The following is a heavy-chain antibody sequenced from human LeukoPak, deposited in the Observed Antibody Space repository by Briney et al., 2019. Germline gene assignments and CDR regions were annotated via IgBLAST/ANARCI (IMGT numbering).Heavy chain of an antibody. CDR3: ARWVATTRDCFDY. CDR1: GGSISSSSYY. Sequence: SETLSLTCTVSGGSISSSSYYWGWIRQPPGKGLEWIGSIYYSGSTYYNPSLKSRVTISVDTSKNQFSLKLSSVTAADTAVYYCARWVATTRDCFDYWGQGTLVTVSS. V-gene: IGHV4-39*07. J-gene: IGHJ4*02. D-gene: IGHD5-12*01. CDR2: IYYSGST.